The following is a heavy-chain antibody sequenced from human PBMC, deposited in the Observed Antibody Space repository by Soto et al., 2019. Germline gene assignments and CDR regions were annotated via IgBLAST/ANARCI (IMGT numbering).Heavy chain of an antibody. Sequence: PGGSLRLSCVASGFTFDDYAMHWVRQGPGKGLEWVSGISLNSGSIGYADSVKGRFTISRDNAKNSLYLQMNSLRAEDTALYYCAKALRGNNGSYRWGFDSWGQGTLVTVSS. J-gene: IGHJ4*02. V-gene: IGHV3-9*01. CDR3: AKALRGNNGSYRWGFDS. CDR1: GFTFDDYA. D-gene: IGHD3-16*02. CDR2: ISLNSGSI.